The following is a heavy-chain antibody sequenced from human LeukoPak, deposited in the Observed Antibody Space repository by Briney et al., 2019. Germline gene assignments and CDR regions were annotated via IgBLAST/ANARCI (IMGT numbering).Heavy chain of an antibody. J-gene: IGHJ4*02. CDR3: ARCGGYGLFDY. D-gene: IGHD6-25*01. V-gene: IGHV4-39*01. CDR2: ICYNKIT. CDR1: SGSINVSNYY. Sequence: SETLSLTCTVSSGSINVSNYYWGWIRQPPGKGLEWNGSICYNKITYYSPSLKSRDTKTVDTSHNQFCLKLSSVPAAGTAVYYCARCGGYGLFDYWGQGILVTVSS.